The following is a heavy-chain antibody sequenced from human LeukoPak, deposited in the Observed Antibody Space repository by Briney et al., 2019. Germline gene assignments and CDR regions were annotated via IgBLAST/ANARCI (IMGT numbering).Heavy chain of an antibody. D-gene: IGHD6-13*01. J-gene: IGHJ6*03. CDR2: INTHGSST. CDR1: GVGFSNYW. Sequence: GGSLRLSCAASGVGFSNYWLHWVRQAPGKGLEWVARINTHGSSTNYADSVKGRFTISRDNAKNTLYLQMTSLSAEDTAVYYALAGYYYYYMDVWGKGTTVTVSS. CDR3: LAGYYYYYMDV. V-gene: IGHV3-74*01.